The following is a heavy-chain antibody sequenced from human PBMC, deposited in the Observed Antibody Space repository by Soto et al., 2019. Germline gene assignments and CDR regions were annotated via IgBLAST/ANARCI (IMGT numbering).Heavy chain of an antibody. V-gene: IGHV3-74*01. D-gene: IGHD2-2*01. Sequence: EVQLVESGGALVQPGGSLRLSCAASGFTFSNYWMHWVRQAPGKGLVWVSRINSDGSSTNYADSAKGRFTISRDNTKNTLYLQMNMLRAEDTAVYYCARVETCSSTSCYSVFDYWGQGTLVTVSS. CDR1: GFTFSNYW. CDR3: ARVETCSSTSCYSVFDY. CDR2: INSDGSST. J-gene: IGHJ4*02.